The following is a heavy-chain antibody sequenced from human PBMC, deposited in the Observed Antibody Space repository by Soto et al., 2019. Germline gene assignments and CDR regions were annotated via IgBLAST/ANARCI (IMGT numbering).Heavy chain of an antibody. Sequence: GGSLRLSCAASRFTFSTYAMIWVRQAPGKGLEWVSAISGSGDSTYYADSVKGRFTISRDNSKNTLYLQMSSLRAEDTAIYYCAKDSFINLRGYDSYWGQGTLVTVSS. CDR2: ISGSGDST. D-gene: IGHD5-12*01. V-gene: IGHV3-23*01. CDR3: AKDSFINLRGYDSY. CDR1: RFTFSTYA. J-gene: IGHJ4*02.